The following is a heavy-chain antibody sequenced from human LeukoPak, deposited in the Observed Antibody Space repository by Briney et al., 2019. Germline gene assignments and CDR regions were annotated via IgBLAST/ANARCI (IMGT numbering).Heavy chain of an antibody. D-gene: IGHD6-19*01. CDR1: GGSFSGYY. Sequence: PSETLSLTCAVYGGSFSGYYWSWIRQPPGKGLEWIGEINHSGSTNYNPSLKSRVTISVDTSKNQFSLKLSSVTAADTAMYYCARGGIAVPAYVDYWGQGTLVTVSS. V-gene: IGHV4-34*01. J-gene: IGHJ4*02. CDR3: ARGGIAVPAYVDY. CDR2: INHSGST.